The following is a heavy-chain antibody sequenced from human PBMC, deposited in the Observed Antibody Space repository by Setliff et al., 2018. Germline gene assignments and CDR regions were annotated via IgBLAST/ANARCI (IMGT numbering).Heavy chain of an antibody. Sequence: PSETLSLTCIVSADSMNNNFWTWIRRPPGKGLEWIGYIYYSGNTNYNPSLKSRVTISVDTSKNQFSLKLSSVTAADTAVYYCARRSPAYYSDSSGYFYDTSPYMDVWGKGTTVTVSS. D-gene: IGHD3-22*01. CDR2: IYYSGNT. V-gene: IGHV4-59*08. CDR3: ARRSPAYYSDSSGYFYDTSPYMDV. CDR1: ADSMNNNF. J-gene: IGHJ6*03.